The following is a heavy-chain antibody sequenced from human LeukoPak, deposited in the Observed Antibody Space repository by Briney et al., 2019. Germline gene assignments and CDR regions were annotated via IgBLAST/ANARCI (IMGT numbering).Heavy chain of an antibody. CDR1: GYTFTGYY. J-gene: IGHJ4*02. D-gene: IGHD3-22*01. CDR2: INPNSGGT. CDR3: ARYYYDSSGYSTDY. V-gene: IGHV1-2*02. Sequence: ASVKVSCKASGYTFTGYYMHWVRQAPGQGLEWMGWINPNSGGTNYAQKFQGRVTMTRDTSISTAYMELSRLRSDDTTVYYCARYYYDSSGYSTDYWGQGTLVTVSS.